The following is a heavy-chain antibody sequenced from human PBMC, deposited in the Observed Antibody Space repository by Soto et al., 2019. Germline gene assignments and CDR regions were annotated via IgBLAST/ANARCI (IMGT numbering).Heavy chain of an antibody. Sequence: GESLKISCTGSGYSFTRYWISWVRQMPGKGLEWMGRIDPSDSYTNYSPSFQGHVTISADKSISTAYLQWSSLKASDTAMYYCASPDCSSTSCYGDAFDIWGQGTMVTVSS. CDR3: ASPDCSSTSCYGDAFDI. D-gene: IGHD2-2*01. V-gene: IGHV5-10-1*01. CDR2: IDPSDSYT. CDR1: GYSFTRYW. J-gene: IGHJ3*02.